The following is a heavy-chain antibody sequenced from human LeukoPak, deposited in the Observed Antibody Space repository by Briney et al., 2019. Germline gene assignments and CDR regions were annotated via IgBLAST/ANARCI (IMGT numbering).Heavy chain of an antibody. V-gene: IGHV3-74*01. J-gene: IGHJ1*01. CDR3: ARAPSEIGGYYLEYFRH. Sequence: GGSLRLSCAASGFTFSSYWMHWVRQAPGKGLVWVSRIKSDGSTNYADSVKGRFTISRDNAKNTVSLQMNSLRAEDTGVYYCARAPSEIGGYYLEYFRHWGQGTLVTVSS. CDR2: IKSDGST. CDR1: GFTFSSYW. D-gene: IGHD3-22*01.